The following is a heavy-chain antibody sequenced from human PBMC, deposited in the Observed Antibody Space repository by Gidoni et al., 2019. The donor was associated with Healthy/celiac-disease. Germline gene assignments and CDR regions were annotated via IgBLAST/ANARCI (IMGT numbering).Heavy chain of an antibody. CDR2: IGTAGDP. V-gene: IGHV3-13*05. D-gene: IGHD3-16*01. J-gene: IGHJ2*01. Sequence: EVQLVESGGGLVQHGGSLRLSCAASGFTFSSYDMHWVRQATGKGLEWVSAIGTAGDPYYPGSVKGRFTISRENAKNSLYLQMNSLRAGDTAVYYCARAFHYDRGEWLVWGITHWYFDLWGRGTLVTVSS. CDR1: GFTFSSYD. CDR3: ARAFHYDRGEWLVWGITHWYFDL.